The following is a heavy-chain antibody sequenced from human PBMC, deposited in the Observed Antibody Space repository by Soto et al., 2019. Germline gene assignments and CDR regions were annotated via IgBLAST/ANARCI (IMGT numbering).Heavy chain of an antibody. CDR2: INSDGSST. Sequence: GGSLRLSCAASRFNFSSFWFHWVRQAPGKGLVWVSHINSDGSSTSYADSVKGRFTISRDNAKNTLYLQMNSLRAEDTAVYYCARAAYSSSQTFLFDPRGQGTLVTVSS. CDR3: ARAAYSSSQTFLFDP. J-gene: IGHJ5*02. CDR1: RFNFSSFW. D-gene: IGHD6-13*01. V-gene: IGHV3-74*01.